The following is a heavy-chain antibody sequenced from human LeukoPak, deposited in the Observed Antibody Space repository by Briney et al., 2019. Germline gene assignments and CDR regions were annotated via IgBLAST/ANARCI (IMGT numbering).Heavy chain of an antibody. V-gene: IGHV4-34*01. CDR2: INHSGST. CDR3: ARGRPAAILYYYYYMDV. Sequence: SETLSLTCAVYGGSFSGYYWSWLRQPPRKGLEWIGEINHSGSTNYNPSLKSRVTISVDTSKNQFSLKLSSVTAADTAVYYCARGRPAAILYYYYYMDVWGKGTTVTVSS. CDR1: GGSFSGYY. D-gene: IGHD2-2*02. J-gene: IGHJ6*03.